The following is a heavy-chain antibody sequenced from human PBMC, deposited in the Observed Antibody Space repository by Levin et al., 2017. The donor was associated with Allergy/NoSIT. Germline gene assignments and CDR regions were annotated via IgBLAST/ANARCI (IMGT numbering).Heavy chain of an antibody. CDR2: ISGSGGST. V-gene: IGHV3-23*01. J-gene: IGHJ6*03. D-gene: IGHD3-16*01. CDR1: GFTFSSYA. Sequence: GGSLRLSCAASGFTFSSYAMSWVRQAPGKGLEWVSSISGSGGSTYYADSVKGRFTISRDNSTNTLDLQMNSLRAEDTAVYYCAKDAWTWGYYDYYMDGWGKGTTVTVSS. CDR3: AKDAWTWGYYDYYMDG.